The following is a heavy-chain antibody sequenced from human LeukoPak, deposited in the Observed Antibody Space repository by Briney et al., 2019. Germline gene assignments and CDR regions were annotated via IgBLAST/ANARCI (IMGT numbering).Heavy chain of an antibody. CDR1: GGSFSGYY. CDR2: INHSGST. J-gene: IGHJ4*02. CDR3: ARGPVRTYGSGSSLFDY. Sequence: PSETLSLTCAVYGGSFSGYYWSWIRQPPGKGLEWIGEINHSGSTNYNPSLKSRVTISVDTSKNQFSLKLSSVTAADTAVYYCARGPVRTYGSGSSLFDYWGQGTLVTVSS. D-gene: IGHD3-10*01. V-gene: IGHV4-34*01.